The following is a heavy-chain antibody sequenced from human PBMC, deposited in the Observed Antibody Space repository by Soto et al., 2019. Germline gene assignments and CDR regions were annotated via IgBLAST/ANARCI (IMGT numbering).Heavy chain of an antibody. CDR1: GFTFSDYY. Sequence: QVQLVESGGGLVKPVGSLRLSCAASGFTFSDYYMSWIRQAPGKGLEWVSYITSSSAYTKYADSVKGRFTISRDNAKNSLYLQMTSQRAEDTAVYYCARLGGSVVPAAYVDYWGQGTLVAVSS. D-gene: IGHD2-2*01. J-gene: IGHJ4*02. V-gene: IGHV3-11*06. CDR3: ARLGGSVVPAAYVDY. CDR2: ITSSSAYT.